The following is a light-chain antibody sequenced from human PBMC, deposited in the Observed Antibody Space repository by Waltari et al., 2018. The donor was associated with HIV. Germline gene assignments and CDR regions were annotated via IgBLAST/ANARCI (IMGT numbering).Light chain of an antibody. CDR1: QSISSY. J-gene: IGKJ4*01. CDR3: QQSYSTPLT. V-gene: IGKV1-39*01. Sequence: TQSPSSLSASVGDRVTITCRASQSISSYLNWYQQKPGKAPKLLIYAASSLQSGVPSRFSGSGSGTDFTLTISSLQPEDFATYYCQQSYSTPLTFGGGTRVEIK. CDR2: AAS.